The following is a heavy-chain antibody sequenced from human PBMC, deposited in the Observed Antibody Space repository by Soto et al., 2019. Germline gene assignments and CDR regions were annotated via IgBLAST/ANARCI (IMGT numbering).Heavy chain of an antibody. J-gene: IGHJ4*02. CDR2: IYYSGST. Sequence: PSETLSLTCTVSGGSISSYYWSWIRQPPGKGLEWIGYIYYSGSTNYNPSLKSRVTISVDTSKNQFSLKLSSVTAADTAVYYCAREEHYYGSGSLGYWGQGTLVTVSS. D-gene: IGHD3-10*01. CDR3: AREEHYYGSGSLGY. CDR1: GGSISSYY. V-gene: IGHV4-59*01.